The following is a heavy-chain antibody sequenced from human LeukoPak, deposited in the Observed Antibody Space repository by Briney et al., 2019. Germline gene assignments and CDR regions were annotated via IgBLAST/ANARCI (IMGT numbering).Heavy chain of an antibody. CDR3: AELGITMIGGV. CDR1: GFTFSRYE. CDR2: ISSSGSTI. V-gene: IGHV3-48*03. J-gene: IGHJ6*04. Sequence: GGSLRLSCAASGFTFSRYEMNWVRQAPGKGLEWVSYISSSGSTIYYADSVKGRFTISRDNAKNSLYLQMNSLRAEDTAVYYCAELGITMIGGVWGKGTTVTITS. D-gene: IGHD3-10*02.